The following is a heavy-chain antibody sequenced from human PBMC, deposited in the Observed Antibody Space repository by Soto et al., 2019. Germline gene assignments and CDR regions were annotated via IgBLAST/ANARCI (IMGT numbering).Heavy chain of an antibody. CDR1: GFTFSSYA. Sequence: EVQLLESGGGLVQPGGSLRLSCAASGFTFSSYAMSWVRQAPGKGLEWVSAISGSGGSTYYADSVKGRFTISRDKSKNTLYLQMNSLRAEDTAVYYCAKVRVRGVYFDYWGQGTLVTVSS. V-gene: IGHV3-23*01. CDR3: AKVRVRGVYFDY. CDR2: ISGSGGST. D-gene: IGHD3-10*01. J-gene: IGHJ4*02.